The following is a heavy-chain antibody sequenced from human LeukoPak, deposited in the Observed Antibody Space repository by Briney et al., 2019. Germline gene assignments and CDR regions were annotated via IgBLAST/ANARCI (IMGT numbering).Heavy chain of an antibody. V-gene: IGHV3-21*01. J-gene: IGHJ4*02. Sequence: PGGSLRLSCAASGFTFSNYVMNWVRQAPGKGLEWVSSISSSSSYIYYADSVKGRFTISRDNAKNSLYLQMNSLRAEDTAVYYCARVPTYYYDSSAYHWGQGTLVTVSS. CDR3: ARVPTYYYDSSAYH. CDR1: GFTFSNYV. D-gene: IGHD3-22*01. CDR2: ISSSSSYI.